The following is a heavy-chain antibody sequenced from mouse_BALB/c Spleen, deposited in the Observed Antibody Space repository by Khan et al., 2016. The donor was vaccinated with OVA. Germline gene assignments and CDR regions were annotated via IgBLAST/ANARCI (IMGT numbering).Heavy chain of an antibody. CDR1: GYTFTSYV. Sequence: VQLQQSGPELVKPGASVKMSCKASGYTFTSYVLHWLRQKPGQGLEWIGYIYPFNDDTKYNEKFKGEATLTSDKSSTTAYMEIRSLTSEDSAVYYCAKNYSYDVYFDYWGQGTTLTVSS. CDR2: IYPFNDDT. CDR3: AKNYSYDVYFDY. D-gene: IGHD2-12*01. V-gene: IGHV1S136*01. J-gene: IGHJ2*01.